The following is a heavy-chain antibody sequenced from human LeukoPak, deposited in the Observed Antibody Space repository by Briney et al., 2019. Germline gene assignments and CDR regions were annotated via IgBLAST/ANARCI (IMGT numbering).Heavy chain of an antibody. CDR2: ISGSGGST. Sequence: GGSLRLSCAASGFTFSSYAMSWVRQAPGKGLEWVSAISGSGGSTYYADSVKGRFTISRDNSKNTLYLQMNSLRAEDTAVYYCAKDLGSSSWYHSYYYGMDVWGQGTTVTVSS. CDR3: AKDLGSSSWYHSYYYGMDV. CDR1: GFTFSSYA. V-gene: IGHV3-23*01. J-gene: IGHJ6*02. D-gene: IGHD6-13*01.